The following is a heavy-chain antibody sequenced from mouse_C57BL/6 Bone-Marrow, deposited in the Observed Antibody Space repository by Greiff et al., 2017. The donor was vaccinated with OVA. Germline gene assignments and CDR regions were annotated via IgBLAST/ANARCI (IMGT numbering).Heavy chain of an antibody. CDR2: IRSKSNNYAT. D-gene: IGHD2-3*01. CDR3: VRLGDGYLYYAMDY. V-gene: IGHV10-1*01. Sequence: EVMLVESGGGLVQPKGSLKLSCAASGFSFNTYAMNWVRQAPGKGLEWVARIRSKSNNYATYYADSVKDRFTISRDDSESMLYLQMNNLKTEDTAMYYCVRLGDGYLYYAMDYWGQGTSVTVSS. J-gene: IGHJ4*01. CDR1: GFSFNTYA.